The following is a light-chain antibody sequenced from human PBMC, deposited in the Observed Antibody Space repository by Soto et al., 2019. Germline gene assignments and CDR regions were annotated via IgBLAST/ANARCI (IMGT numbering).Light chain of an antibody. CDR2: KAS. Sequence: DIQMTQSPSTLSGSVGDRVTITCRASQTISSWLAWYQQKPGKAPKLLIYKASTLKSGAPSRFSGSGSGTEFTLTNSSLQPDDFAHYYCQHDNSYSEAFGQGTKVELK. V-gene: IGKV1-5*03. J-gene: IGKJ1*01. CDR1: QTISSW. CDR3: QHDNSYSEA.